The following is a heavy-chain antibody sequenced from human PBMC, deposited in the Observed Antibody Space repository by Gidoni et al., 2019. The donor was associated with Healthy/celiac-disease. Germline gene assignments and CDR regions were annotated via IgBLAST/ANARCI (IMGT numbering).Heavy chain of an antibody. CDR1: GFTFSSYD. CDR3: ARAGYYYDSSGYYYRSDAFDI. Sequence: EVQLVESGGGLVQPGGSLRLSCAASGFTFSSYDMHWVRQATGKGLEWVSAIGTAGDTYYPGSVKGRFTISRENAKNSLYLQMNSLRAEDTAVYYCARAGYYYDSSGYYYRSDAFDIWGQGTMVTVSS. V-gene: IGHV3-13*01. D-gene: IGHD3-22*01. CDR2: IGTAGDT. J-gene: IGHJ3*02.